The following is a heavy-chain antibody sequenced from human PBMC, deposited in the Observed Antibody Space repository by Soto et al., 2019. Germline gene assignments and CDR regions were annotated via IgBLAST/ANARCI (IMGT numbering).Heavy chain of an antibody. CDR3: ARGLLQLIDHDY. V-gene: IGHV4-4*02. CDR1: GGSISSSTW. J-gene: IGHJ4*02. CDR2: IYHSGTT. D-gene: IGHD4-4*01. Sequence: SETLSLTCAVSGGSISSSTWWSWVRQPPGKGLEWIGEIYHSGTTNYSPSLSRRVTISVDKSKNHFSLRLTSATAADTAVYYCARGLLQLIDHDYWGQGTMVTVSS.